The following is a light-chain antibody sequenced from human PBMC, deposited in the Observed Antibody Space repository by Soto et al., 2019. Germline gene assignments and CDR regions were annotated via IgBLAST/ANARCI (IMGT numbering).Light chain of an antibody. V-gene: IGKV3-20*01. CDR2: GAS. Sequence: EIVLTQSPGTLSLSPGERATLSCRASQRVSSSYLAWYQQKPGQAPRLRIYGASSSDTGIPDRFSGSGSGTDFTLTISRLETEDFAVYYCQQYGSSLLTFGGGTKVEIK. J-gene: IGKJ4*01. CDR1: QRVSSSY. CDR3: QQYGSSLLT.